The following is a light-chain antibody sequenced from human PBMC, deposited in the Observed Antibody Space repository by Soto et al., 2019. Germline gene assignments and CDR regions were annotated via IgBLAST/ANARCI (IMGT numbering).Light chain of an antibody. CDR1: QGVDSI. V-gene: IGKV1-12*01. Sequence: DIQVTQSPSSLSASLGERATITCRASQGVDSILAWYQQKPGQAPNVLPYAGSTRASGLPSRFSGSGSGADLTLGITSLQPEDFAIYYCQQSYGAPSTFGQGTRLE. J-gene: IGKJ5*01. CDR2: AGS. CDR3: QQSYGAPST.